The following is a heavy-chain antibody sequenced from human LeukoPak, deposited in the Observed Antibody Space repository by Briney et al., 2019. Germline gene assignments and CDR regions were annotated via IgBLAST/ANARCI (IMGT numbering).Heavy chain of an antibody. CDR2: IYPGESDT. CDR1: GYSFTRYW. Sequence: PGESLKISCKGSGYSFTRYWIGWVRQMPGKGLEWMGIIYPGESDTRYSPSFQGQVTISADKSISTAYLQWSSLKASDTAMYYCARRRYYDSSGSYGMDVWGQGTTVTVSS. J-gene: IGHJ6*02. V-gene: IGHV5-51*01. D-gene: IGHD3-22*01. CDR3: ARRRYYDSSGSYGMDV.